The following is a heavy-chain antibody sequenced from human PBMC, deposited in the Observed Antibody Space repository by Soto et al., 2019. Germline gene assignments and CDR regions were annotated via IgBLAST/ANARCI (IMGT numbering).Heavy chain of an antibody. Sequence: ASVKVSCKASGYTFTSYDINWVRQATGQGLEWMGWMNPNSGNTGYTQKFQGRVTMTRNTSISTAYMELSSLRSEDTAVYYCARGRRVVVVVAATPDFDYWGQGTLVTVSS. D-gene: IGHD2-15*01. CDR1: GYTFTSYD. V-gene: IGHV1-8*01. CDR3: ARGRRVVVVVAATPDFDY. CDR2: MNPNSGNT. J-gene: IGHJ4*02.